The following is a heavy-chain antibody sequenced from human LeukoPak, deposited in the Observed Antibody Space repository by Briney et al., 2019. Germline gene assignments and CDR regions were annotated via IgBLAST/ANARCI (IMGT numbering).Heavy chain of an antibody. V-gene: IGHV4-59*01. CDR2: IYSRGRT. D-gene: IGHD5-12*01. CDR3: ARVRGIVATVNYFDY. J-gene: IGHJ4*02. CDR1: GGSINTYY. Sequence: SETLSLTCTVSGGSINTYYWNWIRQPPGKGLEWIGYIYSRGRTNYNPSLKSRVTISVDTSKNQFSLKLSSVTAADTAVYYCARVRGIVATVNYFDYWGQGTLVTVSS.